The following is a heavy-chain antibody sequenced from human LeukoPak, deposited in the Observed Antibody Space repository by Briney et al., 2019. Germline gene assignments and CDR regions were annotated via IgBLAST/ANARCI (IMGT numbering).Heavy chain of an antibody. J-gene: IGHJ6*03. V-gene: IGHV3-7*01. Sequence: PGGSLRLSCAASGFTFSSYAMSWVRQAPGKGLEWVANIKQDGSEKYYVDSVKGRFTISRDNAKNSLYLQMNSLRAEDTAVYYCARRVAATYYYYYYMDVWGKGTTVTVSS. CDR2: IKQDGSEK. CDR1: GFTFSSYA. CDR3: ARRVAATYYYYYYMDV. D-gene: IGHD2-15*01.